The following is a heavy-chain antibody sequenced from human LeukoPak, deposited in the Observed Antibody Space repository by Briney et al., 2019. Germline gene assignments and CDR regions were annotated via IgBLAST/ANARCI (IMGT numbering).Heavy chain of an antibody. V-gene: IGHV1-69*05. D-gene: IGHD1-20*01. CDR2: IIPIFGTA. CDR1: GGTFSSYA. J-gene: IGHJ3*02. CDR3: ARELRAYNWNDCDAFDI. Sequence: SVKVSCKASGGTFSSYAISWVRQAPGQGLEWMGGIIPIFGTANYAQKFQGRVTMTRDTSTSTVYMELSSLRSEDTAVYYCARELRAYNWNDCDAFDIWGLGTMVTVSS.